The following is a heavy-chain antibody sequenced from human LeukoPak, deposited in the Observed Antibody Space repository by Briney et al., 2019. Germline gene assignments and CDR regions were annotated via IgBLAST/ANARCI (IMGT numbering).Heavy chain of an antibody. J-gene: IGHJ4*02. CDR2: ISWNSGSI. CDR1: GFTFDDYA. CDR3: ARDFMVRGVIPYY. Sequence: PGGSLRLSCAASGFTFDDYAMHWVRQAPGKGLEWVSGISWNSGSIGYADSVKGRFTISRDNAKNSLYLQMNSLRAEDTAVYYCARDFMVRGVIPYYWGQGTLVAVSS. V-gene: IGHV3-9*01. D-gene: IGHD3-10*01.